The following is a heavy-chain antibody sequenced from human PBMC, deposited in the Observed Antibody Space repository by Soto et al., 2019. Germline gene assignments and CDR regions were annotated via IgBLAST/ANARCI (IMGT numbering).Heavy chain of an antibody. CDR2: ISSSGSTI. Sequence: GGSLRLSCAASAFTFSHYYKSGIRQAPGKGLEWVSYISSSGSTIYYAGSVKGRFTISRDNAKNSLYLQMNSLRAEDTAVYYCARLGGLGRRRTNYFMAVWGKGTTVPVSS. CDR3: ARLGGLGRRRTNYFMAV. V-gene: IGHV3-11*01. D-gene: IGHD3-16*01. CDR1: AFTFSHYY. J-gene: IGHJ6*03.